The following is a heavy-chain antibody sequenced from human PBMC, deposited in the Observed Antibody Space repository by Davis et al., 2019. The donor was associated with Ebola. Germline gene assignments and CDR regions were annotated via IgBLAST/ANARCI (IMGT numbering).Heavy chain of an antibody. CDR1: GFTFTSYA. Sequence: PGGSLRLSCAGSGFTFTSYAMSWVRQAPGKGLEWIAAISGSGASIYYADSVKGRFSISRDNSKITLYLQMDSLRAEDTAVYYCAKGGSVYYYYGMDVWGQGTTVTVSS. CDR2: ISGSGASI. J-gene: IGHJ6*02. V-gene: IGHV3-23*01. D-gene: IGHD6-19*01. CDR3: AKGGSVYYYYGMDV.